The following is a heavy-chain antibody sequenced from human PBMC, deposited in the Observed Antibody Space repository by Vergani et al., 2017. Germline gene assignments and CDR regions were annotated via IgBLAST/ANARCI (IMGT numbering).Heavy chain of an antibody. CDR1: GASIRSSTYY. D-gene: IGHD6-19*01. CDR2: IYYSGST. J-gene: IGHJ5*02. V-gene: IGHV4-39*01. CDR3: ARHSTVEWLVKLGWIDP. Sequence: QLQLQKSGPGLVKPSAPLSLPCSVSGASIRSSTYYWGWIRQPPGKGLEWIASIYYSGSTYYNPSLKSRVTISVDTSKNQFSLKLSSVTAADTAVYFCARHSTVEWLVKLGWIDPWGQGILVTVSS.